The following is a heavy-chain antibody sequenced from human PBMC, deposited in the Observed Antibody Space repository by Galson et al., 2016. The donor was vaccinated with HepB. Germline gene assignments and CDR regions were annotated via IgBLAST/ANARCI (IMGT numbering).Heavy chain of an antibody. CDR3: ARGWRGGTLGEDGSAGLH. CDR1: GFTFSSYW. V-gene: IGHV3-74*01. J-gene: IGHJ4*02. CDR2: IDSAGTST. Sequence: SLRLSCAAPGFTFSSYWMYWVRQAPGKGLVWVSRIDSAGTSTSYADSVKGRFTISRDNAKNTPYLQMNSLRAEDTAVFYCARGWRGGTLGEDGSAGLHWGQGTLVTVSS. D-gene: IGHD1-26*01.